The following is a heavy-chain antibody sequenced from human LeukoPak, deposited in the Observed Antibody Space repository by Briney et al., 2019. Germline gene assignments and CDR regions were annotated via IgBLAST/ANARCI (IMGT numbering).Heavy chain of an antibody. CDR1: GGSFSGYY. CDR3: ALGKAYMDV. J-gene: IGHJ6*03. CDR2: ISYSGST. V-gene: IGHV4-34*01. Sequence: PSETLSLTCAVYGGSFSGYYWSWIREPPGKGLEWIGSISYSGSTNYNPSLKSRVTISVDTSKNQFSLKLSSVTAADTAVYYCALGKAYMDVWGKGTTVTVSS. D-gene: IGHD3-16*01.